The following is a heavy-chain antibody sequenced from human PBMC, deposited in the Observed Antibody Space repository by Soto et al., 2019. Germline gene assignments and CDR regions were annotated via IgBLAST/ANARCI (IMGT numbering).Heavy chain of an antibody. CDR2: IYPTGST. CDR1: GGSFTSNNW. CDR3: ASRDPGTSVDY. V-gene: IGHV4-4*02. J-gene: IGHJ4*02. D-gene: IGHD1-7*01. Sequence: QVQLQESGPGLVKPSGTPSLTCAVSGGSFTSNNWWTWVRQPPGQGLEWIGEIYPTGSTNYNPSLKSRVTISLAKSENQFSLKVTSLTAADTAVYYCASRDPGTSVDYWGQGTLVTVSS.